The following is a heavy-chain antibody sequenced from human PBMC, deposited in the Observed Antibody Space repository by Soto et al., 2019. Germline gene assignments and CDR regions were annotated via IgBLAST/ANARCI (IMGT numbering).Heavy chain of an antibody. V-gene: IGHV1-69*01. D-gene: IGHD3-10*01. Sequence: QVQLVQSGAEVKKPGSSVKVSCKASGGTFSSYAISWVRQAPGQGLEWMGGIIPIFGTANYAQKFQGRVTITADESTSAAYMELSSLRSEDTAVYYWARDRGYYGSGSYYTSLGYWGKGTLVTVSS. CDR2: IIPIFGTA. CDR1: GGTFSSYA. CDR3: ARDRGYYGSGSYYTSLGY. J-gene: IGHJ4*02.